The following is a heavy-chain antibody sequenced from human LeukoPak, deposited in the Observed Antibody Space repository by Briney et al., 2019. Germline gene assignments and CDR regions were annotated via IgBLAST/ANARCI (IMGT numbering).Heavy chain of an antibody. CDR3: AKGLGSSGYYYSPFDS. J-gene: IGHJ4*02. D-gene: IGHD3-22*01. CDR2: ISGSGGST. Sequence: GGSLRVSCAASGFTFSSYAMSWVRQAPGKGLEWVSGISGSGGSTYYADSVKGRFTISRDNSKNTLYLQMNSLRAEDTAVYYCAKGLGSSGYYYSPFDSWGQGTLVTVSS. V-gene: IGHV3-23*01. CDR1: GFTFSSYA.